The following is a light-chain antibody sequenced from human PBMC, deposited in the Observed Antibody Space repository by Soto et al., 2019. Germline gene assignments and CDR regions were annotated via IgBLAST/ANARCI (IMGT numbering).Light chain of an antibody. CDR3: ALYVGSGTVV. Sequence: QTVVSQEPSFSVSPGEKVTLTFGWPSPSVLTSYYPSWYHQTPGQAPRTLIYSTNIRSSGVPDRFSGSILGNKAALTITGAQADDESDYYCALYVGSGTVVFGGGTKLTVL. CDR1: SPSVLTSYY. V-gene: IGLV8-61*01. J-gene: IGLJ2*01. CDR2: STN.